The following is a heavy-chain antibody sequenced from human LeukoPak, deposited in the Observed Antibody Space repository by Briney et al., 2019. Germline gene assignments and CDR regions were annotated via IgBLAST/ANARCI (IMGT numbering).Heavy chain of an antibody. V-gene: IGHV3-21*01. CDR1: GFTFTTFN. J-gene: IGHJ4*02. D-gene: IGHD3-9*01. Sequence: PGGSLRLSCAASGFTFTTFNMNWVRQAPGKGLEWVSSITSGGDYIYYADSVKGRFTTSRDNAKNSLSLQLNSLRVEDTAVYYCARGHCDVLAASYKWTPDYWGQGTLVTVSS. CDR2: ITSGGDYI. CDR3: ARGHCDVLAASYKWTPDY.